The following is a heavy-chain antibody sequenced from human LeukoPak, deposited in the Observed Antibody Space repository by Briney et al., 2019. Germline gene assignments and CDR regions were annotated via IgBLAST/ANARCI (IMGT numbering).Heavy chain of an antibody. D-gene: IGHD2-2*01. CDR2: ISGSGGST. V-gene: IGHV3-23*01. J-gene: IGHJ6*02. CDR1: GFTFSSYA. Sequence: GGSLRLSCAASGFTFSSYAMSWVRQAPGKGLEWVSAISGSGGSTYYADSVKGRFTISRDNSKNMLYLQMNSLRAEDTAVYYCAKGTDIVVVPAAQDVWGQGTTVTVSS. CDR3: AKGTDIVVVPAAQDV.